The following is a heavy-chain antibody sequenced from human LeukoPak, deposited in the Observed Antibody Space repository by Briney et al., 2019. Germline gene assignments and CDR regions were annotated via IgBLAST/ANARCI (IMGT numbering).Heavy chain of an antibody. Sequence: ASVKVSCKASGYTFTSYYMHWVRQAPGQGLEWMGIINPSGGSTSYAQKSQGRVTMTRDTSTSTVYMELSSLRSEDTAVYYCARESGYDYVWGSYVYWGQGTLVTVSS. J-gene: IGHJ4*02. CDR2: INPSGGST. CDR3: ARESGYDYVWGSYVY. V-gene: IGHV1-46*01. D-gene: IGHD3-16*01. CDR1: GYTFTSYY.